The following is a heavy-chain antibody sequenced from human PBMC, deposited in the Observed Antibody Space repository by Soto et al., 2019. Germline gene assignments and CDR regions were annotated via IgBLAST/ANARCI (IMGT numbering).Heavy chain of an antibody. Sequence: SETLSLTCTVSGDSIRSDGCYWNWIRQHPGKGLEWIGYIYYSGTTYYNPPLKTRVTISADTSKNQFSLKLSSVTAADTAVYYCARSTDDRWLQFDYWGQGTLVTVSS. D-gene: IGHD5-18*01. CDR3: ARSTDDRWLQFDY. J-gene: IGHJ4*02. CDR2: IYYSGTT. CDR1: GDSIRSDGCY. V-gene: IGHV4-31*03.